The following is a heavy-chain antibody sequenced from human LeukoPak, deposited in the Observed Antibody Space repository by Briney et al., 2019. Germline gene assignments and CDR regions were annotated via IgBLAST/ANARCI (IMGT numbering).Heavy chain of an antibody. D-gene: IGHD2-15*01. CDR3: ARPHRGPFAFDI. CDR1: GGSINNYY. Sequence: SETLSLTCSVSGGSINNYYWAWIRQPPGKGLEWIGYIYNSGSTKYNPSLKNRVTISEDTSKNQFSLRLSSVTAADTAMYYCARPHRGPFAFDIWGQGTMVTVSS. J-gene: IGHJ3*02. V-gene: IGHV4-59*01. CDR2: IYNSGST.